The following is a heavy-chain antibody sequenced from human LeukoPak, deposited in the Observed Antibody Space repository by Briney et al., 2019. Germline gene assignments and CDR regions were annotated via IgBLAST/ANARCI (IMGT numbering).Heavy chain of an antibody. CDR2: TYHSGST. J-gene: IGHJ5*02. CDR1: GGSISSYY. V-gene: IGHV4-59*12. D-gene: IGHD5-12*01. CDR3: ARDLGSSGFDWAP. Sequence: PSETLSLTCTVSGGSISSYYWSWIRQPPGKGLEWIGYTYHSGSTDYNPSIKSRVTISVDTSKSQFSLKLTSVTAADAAVYYCARDLGSSGFDWAPWGQGTLVTVSS.